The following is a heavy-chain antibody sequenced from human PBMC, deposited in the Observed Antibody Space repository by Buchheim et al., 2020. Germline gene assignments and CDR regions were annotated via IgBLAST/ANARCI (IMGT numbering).Heavy chain of an antibody. J-gene: IGHJ6*02. CDR3: ARGSPIVVVPAAMSYYYGMDV. V-gene: IGHV1-2*02. D-gene: IGHD2-2*01. CDR1: GYTFTGYY. Sequence: QVQLVQSGAEVKKPGASVKVSCKASGYTFTGYYMHWVRQAPGQGLEWMGWINPNSGGTNYAQKFQGRVTMTRDTSISTAYMELSRLRSDDTAVYYCARGSPIVVVPAAMSYYYGMDVWGQGTT. CDR2: INPNSGGT.